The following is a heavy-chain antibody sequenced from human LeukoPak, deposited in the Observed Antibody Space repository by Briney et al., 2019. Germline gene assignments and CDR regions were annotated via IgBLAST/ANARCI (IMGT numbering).Heavy chain of an antibody. CDR1: GYSFTSYW. V-gene: IGHV5-51*01. Sequence: GESLKISCKGSGYSFTSYWIGWVRQMPGKGLEWMGIIYPGDSDTRYSPSFQGQVTISADKSISTAYLQWSSLKASDTAMYYCARVSSGRYYYYYGMDVWGQGTTVTVSS. D-gene: IGHD6-19*01. CDR2: IYPGDSDT. CDR3: ARVSSGRYYYYYGMDV. J-gene: IGHJ6*02.